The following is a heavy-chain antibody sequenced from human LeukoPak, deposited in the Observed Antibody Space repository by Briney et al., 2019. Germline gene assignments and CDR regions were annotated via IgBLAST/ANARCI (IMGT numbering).Heavy chain of an antibody. D-gene: IGHD2-8*01. Sequence: ASVKVSCKASGYTFTRHYMNWVRQAPGQGPEWMGKINPSSGGTGYAQKFQGRVTMTRDTSTSTVYMELTSLRSEDTAVYYCARDLTSYCTNGVCLSAFDIWGQGTMVTVSS. V-gene: IGHV1-46*01. J-gene: IGHJ3*02. CDR1: GYTFTRHY. CDR3: ARDLTSYCTNGVCLSAFDI. CDR2: INPSSGGT.